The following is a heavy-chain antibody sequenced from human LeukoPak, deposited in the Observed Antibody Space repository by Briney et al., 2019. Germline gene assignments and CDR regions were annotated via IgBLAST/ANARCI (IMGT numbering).Heavy chain of an antibody. CDR1: GRSISRSSSY. J-gene: IGHJ6*03. Sequence: ETLSLPCTVSGRSISRSSSYWGWIRQPPGKGLEWIGSIYYRGDTYYNPALKSRRVTIPVDTSKNQFSLRLSSVTAADTAVYYCARHQWHYYYYMGVWGKGSTVTVSS. D-gene: IGHD6-19*01. CDR2: IYYRGDT. CDR3: ARHQWHYYYYMGV. V-gene: IGHV4-39*01.